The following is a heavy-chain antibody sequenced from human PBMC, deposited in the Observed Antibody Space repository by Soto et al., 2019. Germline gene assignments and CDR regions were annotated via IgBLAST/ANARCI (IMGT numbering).Heavy chain of an antibody. Sequence: KPSETLSLTCAVYGGSFSDYYWTWIRQPPGKGLEWIGEIHHSGSTNYNPSLKSRVTISLDTSKNQFSLKLSSVTAADAAVYYCASYGRGTYYYGYYFHHWGQGTPVTVSS. J-gene: IGHJ4*02. D-gene: IGHD3-10*01. V-gene: IGHV4-34*01. CDR3: ASYGRGTYYYGYYFHH. CDR2: IHHSGST. CDR1: GGSFSDYY.